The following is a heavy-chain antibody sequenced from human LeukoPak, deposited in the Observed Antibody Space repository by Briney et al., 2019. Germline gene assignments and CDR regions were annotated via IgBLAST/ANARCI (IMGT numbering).Heavy chain of an antibody. D-gene: IGHD3-10*01. V-gene: IGHV3-30*02. CDR3: AKDFLFGSGSYYPKYYFDY. CDR2: IRFDGSNK. J-gene: IGHJ4*02. CDR1: GFTFSSYG. Sequence: GGSLRLSCAASGFTFSSYGMDWVRQAPGKGLEWVAFIRFDGSNKHYADSVKGRFTISRDNSKNTLYLQMISLRAEDTAVYYCAKDFLFGSGSYYPKYYFDYWGQGTLVTVSS.